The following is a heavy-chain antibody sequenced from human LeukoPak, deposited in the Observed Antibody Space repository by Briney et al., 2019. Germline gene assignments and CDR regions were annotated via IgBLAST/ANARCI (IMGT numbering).Heavy chain of an antibody. V-gene: IGHV4-31*03. CDR3: AGGGGWELLSAGAFEI. J-gene: IGHJ3*02. Sequence: PSETLSLTCTVSVGSISSGGYYWSWIRQPPGKGLEWIGHIYYSGSTYYNPSLNSRVTIAVDTSKNQFSLKRSSVTAADTAVYYCAGGGGWELLSAGAFEIWGQGTMVTVSS. D-gene: IGHD1-26*01. CDR1: VGSISSGGYY. CDR2: IYYSGST.